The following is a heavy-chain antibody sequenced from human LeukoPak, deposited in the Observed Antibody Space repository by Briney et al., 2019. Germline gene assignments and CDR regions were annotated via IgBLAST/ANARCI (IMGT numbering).Heavy chain of an antibody. D-gene: IGHD6-13*01. Sequence: SETLSLTCTVSGGSISSSSYYWGWIRQPPGKGLEWIGSIYYSGSTYYNPSLKSRVTISVDTSKNQFSLKLSSVTAADTAVYYCARRYSSSWSAYYYYYYGMDVWGQGTTVTVSS. CDR1: GGSISSSSYY. CDR3: ARRYSSSWSAYYYYYYGMDV. V-gene: IGHV4-39*07. CDR2: IYYSGST. J-gene: IGHJ6*02.